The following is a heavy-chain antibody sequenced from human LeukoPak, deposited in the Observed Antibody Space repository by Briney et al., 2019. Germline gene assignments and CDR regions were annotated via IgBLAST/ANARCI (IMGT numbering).Heavy chain of an antibody. J-gene: IGHJ1*01. CDR1: GGSTSRYY. V-gene: IGHV4-59*08. CDR2: IYYTGTT. CDR3: ARLPGIAAV. Sequence: SETLSLTCTVSGGSTSRYYGSWIRQPPGKSLEGIGYIYYTGTTTYNPSLKSRVTISIDTSTNQFSLNLSSVTAADTAVYYCARLPGIAAVWGQGTLVIVSS. D-gene: IGHD6-13*01.